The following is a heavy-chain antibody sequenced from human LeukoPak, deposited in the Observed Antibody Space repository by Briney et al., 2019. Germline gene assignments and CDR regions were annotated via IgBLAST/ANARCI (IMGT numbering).Heavy chain of an antibody. CDR3: VIVGGSYASGGN. J-gene: IGHJ4*02. CDR1: VGTFSIYA. CDR2: IIPIFGTA. V-gene: IGHV1-69*06. D-gene: IGHD3-10*01. Sequence: SVKVSCKASVGTFSIYAISWVRHSPGQRLEWMVEIIPIFGTANYTQKFQSSVTITADKSKNTAYMELSRLRSEDTAVDYCVIVGGSYASGGNWGQGTLVTVSS.